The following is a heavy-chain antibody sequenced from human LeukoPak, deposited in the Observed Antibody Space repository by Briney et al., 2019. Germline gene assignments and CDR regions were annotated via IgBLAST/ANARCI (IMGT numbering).Heavy chain of an antibody. D-gene: IGHD3-10*01. CDR1: GSSFAIYW. V-gene: IGHV5-51*01. Sequence: ESLTISCTGSGSSFAIYWIGWVRRMPGKGLEWMGVIYLGYSDTTYSPSSQGQVTISADKSKSTAYLQWSSMQASATAMDYCARQGSGSRYYYGMDVWGKGTKVAASS. CDR3: ARQGSGSRYYYGMDV. CDR2: IYLGYSDT. J-gene: IGHJ6*04.